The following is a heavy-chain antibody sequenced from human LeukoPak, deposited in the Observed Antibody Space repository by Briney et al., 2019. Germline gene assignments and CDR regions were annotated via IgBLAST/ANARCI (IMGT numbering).Heavy chain of an antibody. Sequence: PGRSLRLSCVASGFTFTSYGLHWVRQAPGKGLEWVAVISYDGSNKYYADSVKGRFTISRDNSKNTLYLQMNSLRAEDTAVYYCARDWRALTYYDFWSGHSDYYYYMDVWGKGTTVTVSS. CDR3: ARDWRALTYYDFWSGHSDYYYYMDV. CDR2: ISYDGSNK. D-gene: IGHD3-3*01. CDR1: GFTFTSYG. J-gene: IGHJ6*03. V-gene: IGHV3-30*06.